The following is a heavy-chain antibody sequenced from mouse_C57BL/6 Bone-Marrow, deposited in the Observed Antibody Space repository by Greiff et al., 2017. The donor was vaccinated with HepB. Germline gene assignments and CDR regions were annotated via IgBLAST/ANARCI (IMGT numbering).Heavy chain of an antibody. D-gene: IGHD2-3*01. J-gene: IGHJ3*01. CDR1: GYTFTSYW. CDR2: IYPGSGST. CDR3: AIYDGYPWFAY. Sequence: QVQLQQPGAELVKPGASVKMSCKASGYTFTSYWITWVKQRPGQGLEWIGDIYPGSGSTNYNETCKSKATLTVDTSSSTAYMQLSSRTSEDSAVYYCAIYDGYPWFAYWGQGTLVTVSA. V-gene: IGHV1-55*01.